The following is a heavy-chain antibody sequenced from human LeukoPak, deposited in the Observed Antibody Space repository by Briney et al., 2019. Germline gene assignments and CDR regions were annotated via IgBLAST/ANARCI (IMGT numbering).Heavy chain of an antibody. CDR1: GGSVSSGSYY. CDR3: ARNYYDSSGYYAWDYYYYYGMDV. J-gene: IGHJ6*02. CDR2: IYYSGST. Sequence: SETLSLTCTVSGGSVSSGSYYWSWIRQPPGKGLEWIGYIYYSGSTNYNPSLKSRVTISVDKSKNQFSLKLSSVTAADTAVYYCARNYYDSSGYYAWDYYYYYGMDVWGQGTTVTVSS. D-gene: IGHD3-22*01. V-gene: IGHV4-61*01.